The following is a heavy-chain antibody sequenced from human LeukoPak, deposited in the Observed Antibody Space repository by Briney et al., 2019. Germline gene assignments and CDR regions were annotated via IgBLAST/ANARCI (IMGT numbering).Heavy chain of an antibody. CDR3: TRAPRYSDWFHAFDI. J-gene: IGHJ3*02. Sequence: GESLKISCKVSIYSFNNYWIGWVRQMPGKSLEWMGIIYPGDSDTRYNPSFQGQVNISVGKSITTAYLQWSRLKASDTAMYFCTRAPRYSDWFHAFDIWGQGTMVTVSS. V-gene: IGHV5-51*01. CDR1: IYSFNNYW. CDR2: IYPGDSDT. D-gene: IGHD3-9*01.